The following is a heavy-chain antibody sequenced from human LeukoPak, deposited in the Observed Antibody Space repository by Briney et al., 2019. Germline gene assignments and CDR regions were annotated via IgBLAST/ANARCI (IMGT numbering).Heavy chain of an antibody. D-gene: IGHD5-18*01. CDR1: GYTFTGCY. V-gene: IGHV1-2*06. CDR3: ARATYSYGLV. CDR2: INPNSGGT. J-gene: IGHJ4*02. Sequence: ASVKVSCKASGYTFTGCYMHWVRQAPGQGLEWMGRINPNSGGTNYAQKFQGRVTMTRDTSISTAYMELSSLRSEDTAVYYCARATYSYGLVWGQGTLVTVSS.